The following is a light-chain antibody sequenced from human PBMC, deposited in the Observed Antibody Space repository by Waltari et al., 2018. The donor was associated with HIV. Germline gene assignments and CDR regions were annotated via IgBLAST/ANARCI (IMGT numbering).Light chain of an antibody. V-gene: IGLV2-14*03. Sequence: QSALTQPASVSGAPGQSITVSCTGPINDFGHYRSVSWYQQHPGKAPQIIIFDVTDRPPGVSDRFSGSQSGNTASLTISGLQAEDEADYYCVSYLGRNALVFGAGTKVAVL. CDR1: INDFGHYRS. CDR3: VSYLGRNALV. J-gene: IGLJ1*01. CDR2: DVT.